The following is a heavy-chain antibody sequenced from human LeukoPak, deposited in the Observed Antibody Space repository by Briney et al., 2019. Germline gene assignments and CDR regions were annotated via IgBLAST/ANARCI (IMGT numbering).Heavy chain of an antibody. Sequence: ASVKVSCKASGGSFSTFGISWVRQAPGQGLEWMGRIIPIVGITNYAQKFQGRVTMTRDTSTSTVYMELSSLRSEDTAVYYCARSSGSYQGPFDYWGQGTLVTVSS. V-gene: IGHV1-69*04. CDR2: IIPIVGIT. CDR1: GGSFSTFG. D-gene: IGHD1-26*01. J-gene: IGHJ4*02. CDR3: ARSSGSYQGPFDY.